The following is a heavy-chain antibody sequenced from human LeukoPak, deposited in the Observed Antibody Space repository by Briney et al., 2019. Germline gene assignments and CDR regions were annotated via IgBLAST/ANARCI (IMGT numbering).Heavy chain of an antibody. CDR3: ARRGRSDKVLDY. V-gene: IGHV4-39*02. D-gene: IGHD3-16*01. CDR1: GGSISSTNYY. Sequence: SETLSLTCIVSGGSISSTNYYWGWIRQPPGKGLEWIGSIYYSGSTFYNPSLKSRVTISVDTSKNHFSLKLSSVTAADTAVYHCARRGRSDKVLDYWGQGTLVTVSS. J-gene: IGHJ4*02. CDR2: IYYSGST.